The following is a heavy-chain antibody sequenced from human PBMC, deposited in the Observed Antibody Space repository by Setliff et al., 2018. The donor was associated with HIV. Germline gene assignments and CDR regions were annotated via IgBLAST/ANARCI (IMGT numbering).Heavy chain of an antibody. CDR1: GYTLNSYG. CDR2: NIAFNGKT. CDR3: ARVIVDFDSSGFYYFDS. J-gene: IGHJ4*02. V-gene: IGHV1-18*01. Sequence: ASVKVSCKTSGYTLNSYGISWVRQAPGQGLEWVGLNIAFNGKTNSAPKFQGRVIMTTDTSTSTAHMELRSLRSDDTAIYYCARVIVDFDSSGFYYFDSWGQGTLVTVSS. D-gene: IGHD3-22*01.